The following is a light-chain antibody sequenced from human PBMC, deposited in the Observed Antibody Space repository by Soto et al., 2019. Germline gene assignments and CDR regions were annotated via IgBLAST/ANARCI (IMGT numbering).Light chain of an antibody. J-gene: IGKJ1*01. V-gene: IGKV3-20*01. CDR1: QSVRSND. CDR3: QHYRDLPQT. Sequence: EIVLTQSPGTLSLSPGERATLSCRASQSVRSNDLAWYQQKPGQAPRLLIYNSSTRATVIPDRFSGSGSGTHFTITISRLEPEDFALYYCQHYRDLPQTFGQGTQVEIK. CDR2: NSS.